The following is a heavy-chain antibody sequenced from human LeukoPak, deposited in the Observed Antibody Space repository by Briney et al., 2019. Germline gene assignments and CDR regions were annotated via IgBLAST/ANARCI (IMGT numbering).Heavy chain of an antibody. J-gene: IGHJ3*02. CDR1: GGSISSGGYS. V-gene: IGHV4-30-2*01. D-gene: IGHD3-10*01. CDR3: ARDHYGSGAFDI. Sequence: SETLSLTCAVSGGSISSGGYSWSWIRQPPGKGLEWIGYIYHSGGTYYNPSLKSQVTISVDRSRNQFSLKLSSVTAADTAVYYCARDHYGSGAFDIWGQGTMVTVSS. CDR2: IYHSGGT.